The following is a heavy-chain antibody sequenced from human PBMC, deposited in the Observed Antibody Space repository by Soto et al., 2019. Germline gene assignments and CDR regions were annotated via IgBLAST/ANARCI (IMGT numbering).Heavy chain of an antibody. CDR2: ISWNSGSI. CDR1: GFTFDDYA. Sequence: EVQLVESGGGLVQPGRSLRLSCAASGFTFDDYAMHWVRQAPGKGLEWVSGISWNSGSIGYADSVKGRFTISRDNAKNSLYLQMNSLRAEDTALYYCAKVKTSGSYYSPFDYWGQGTLVTVSS. CDR3: AKVKTSGSYYSPFDY. J-gene: IGHJ4*02. D-gene: IGHD1-26*01. V-gene: IGHV3-9*01.